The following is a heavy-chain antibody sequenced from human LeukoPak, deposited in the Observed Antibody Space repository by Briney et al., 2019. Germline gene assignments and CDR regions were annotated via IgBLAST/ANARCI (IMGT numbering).Heavy chain of an antibody. CDR3: ARQLGSGWYSEYFQH. J-gene: IGHJ1*01. V-gene: IGHV4-39*01. Sequence: SETLSLTCTVSGGSISSSSYYWGWIRQPPGKGLEWIGSIYYSGSTYYNPSLKSRVTISVDTSKNQFSLKLSSVTAADTAVYYCARQLGSGWYSEYFQHWGQGTLVTASS. CDR2: IYYSGST. CDR1: GGSISSSSYY. D-gene: IGHD6-19*01.